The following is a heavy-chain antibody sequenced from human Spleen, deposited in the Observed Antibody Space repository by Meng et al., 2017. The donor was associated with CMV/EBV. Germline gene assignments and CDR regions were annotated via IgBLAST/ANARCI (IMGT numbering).Heavy chain of an antibody. CDR2: IYYSGST. J-gene: IGHJ4*02. CDR3: ARDLRVGATPFGSDY. V-gene: IGHV4-61*01. Sequence: SETLSLTCTVSGGSVSSGSYYWSWIRQPPGKGLEWIGYIYYSGSTNYNPSLKSRVTISVDTSKNQFSLKLSSVTAADTAVYYCARDLRVGATPFGSDYWGQGTLVTVSS. CDR1: GGSVSSGSYY. D-gene: IGHD1-26*01.